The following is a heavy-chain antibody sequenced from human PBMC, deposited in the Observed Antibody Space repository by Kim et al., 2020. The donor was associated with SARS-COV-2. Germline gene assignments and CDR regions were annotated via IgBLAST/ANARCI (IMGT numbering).Heavy chain of an antibody. V-gene: IGHV4-59*01. CDR2: ST. CDR3: ARERVNWFDP. Sequence: STNYTPSLNSRVTISVDTSKIQFSLKLSSVTASDTAVYYWARERVNWFDPWGQGTLVTVSS. J-gene: IGHJ5*02.